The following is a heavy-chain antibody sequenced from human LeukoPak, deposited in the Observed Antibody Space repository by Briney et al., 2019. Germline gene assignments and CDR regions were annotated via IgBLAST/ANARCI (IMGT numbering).Heavy chain of an antibody. CDR1: GFTFSYYA. D-gene: IGHD3-3*01. CDR2: ISSSSGTI. Sequence: GGSLRLSCAASGFTFSYYAMNWVRQAPGKGLAWVSYISSSSGTIYYADSVRGRFFISRDNAKNSVDLQMDSLRAEDTAVYYCVREQVTTFEVVTGAYDVWGQGTMVTVSS. V-gene: IGHV3-48*01. J-gene: IGHJ3*01. CDR3: VREQVTTFEVVTGAYDV.